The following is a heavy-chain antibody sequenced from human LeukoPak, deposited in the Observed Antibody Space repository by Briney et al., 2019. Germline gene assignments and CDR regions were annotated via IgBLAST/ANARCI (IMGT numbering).Heavy chain of an antibody. J-gene: IGHJ4*02. CDR2: IYSSGIA. Sequence: GGSLRLSCAASGFTVSSNYMSWVRQAPGQGLEWVSIIYSSGIAYFADSVKGRFTISRDNSKNTLYLQMNSLRAEDTAVYYCARVSEGYGDYSPFFDYWGQGTLVTVSS. V-gene: IGHV3-53*01. CDR3: ARVSEGYGDYSPFFDY. CDR1: GFTVSSNY. D-gene: IGHD4-17*01.